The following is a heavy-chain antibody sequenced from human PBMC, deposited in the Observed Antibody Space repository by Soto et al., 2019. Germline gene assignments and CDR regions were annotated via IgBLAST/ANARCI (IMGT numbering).Heavy chain of an antibody. CDR1: SGSISSSNW. CDR2: IYHSGST. D-gene: IGHD3-10*01. J-gene: IGHJ3*02. CDR3: ARDPWFGELSLAFES. Sequence: QVQLQESGPGLVKPSGTLSLTCAVSSGSISSSNWWSWVHQPPGKGLEWIGEIYHSGSTNYNPSLKSRVTIPVDKSKNHFSLKLSSVTAAETAVYYCARDPWFGELSLAFESWGQGTMVTVSS. V-gene: IGHV4-4*02.